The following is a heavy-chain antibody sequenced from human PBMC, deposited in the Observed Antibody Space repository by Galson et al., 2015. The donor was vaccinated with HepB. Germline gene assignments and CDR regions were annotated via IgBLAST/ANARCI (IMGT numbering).Heavy chain of an antibody. V-gene: IGHV3-33*01. J-gene: IGHJ3*02. CDR2: IWYDGSNK. CDR1: GFTFSSYG. CDR3: ARVWDTMIVDDAFDI. Sequence: SLRLSCAASGFTFSSYGMHWVRQAPGKGLEWVAVIWYDGSNKYYADSVKGRFTISRDNSKNTLYLQMNSLRAEDTAVYYCARVWDTMIVDDAFDIWGQGTMVTVSS. D-gene: IGHD3-22*01.